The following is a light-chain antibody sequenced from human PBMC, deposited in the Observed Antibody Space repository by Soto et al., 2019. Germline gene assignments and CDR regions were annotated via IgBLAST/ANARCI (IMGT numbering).Light chain of an antibody. CDR1: QSVSSNY. CDR2: GAS. V-gene: IGKV3-20*01. Sequence: EIVLTQSPGTLSLSPEERATLSCRASQSVSSNYLAWYQQKLGQAPRLLIYGASSRATGIPDRFSGSGSGTDFTLTISRLEPEDFAVYYCQQYGTSLPWTFGQGTKVESK. CDR3: QQYGTSLPWT. J-gene: IGKJ1*01.